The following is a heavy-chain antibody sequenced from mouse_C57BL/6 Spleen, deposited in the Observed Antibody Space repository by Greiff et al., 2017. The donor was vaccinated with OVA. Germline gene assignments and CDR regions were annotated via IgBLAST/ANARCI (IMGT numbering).Heavy chain of an antibody. J-gene: IGHJ2*01. CDR3: ARDLDGSFDY. V-gene: IGHV3-6*01. CDR1: GYSITSGYY. D-gene: IGHD2-3*01. CDR2: ISYDGSN. Sequence: EVQLVESGPGLVKPSQSLSLTCSVTGYSITSGYYWNWIRQFPGNKLEWMGYISYDGSNNYNPSLKNRISITRDTSKNQFFLKLNSVTTEDTATYYCARDLDGSFDYWGQGTTLTVSS.